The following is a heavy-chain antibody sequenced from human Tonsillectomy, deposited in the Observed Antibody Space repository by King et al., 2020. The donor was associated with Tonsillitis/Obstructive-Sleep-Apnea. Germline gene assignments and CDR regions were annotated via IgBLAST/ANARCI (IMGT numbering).Heavy chain of an antibody. CDR2: TDWDDEK. D-gene: IGHD3-3*01. CDR3: ARMSPYYDFWSGYGTYYFDY. CDR1: GFSLSTSGMC. V-gene: IGHV2-70*11. J-gene: IGHJ4*02. Sequence: TLKESGPSLVKPTQTLTLTCTFSGFSLSTSGMCVSWIRQPPGKALEWLARTDWDDEKYYSTSLKTRLTISKDNSKNQVVLTMTNMDPVDTATYYCARMSPYYDFWSGYGTYYFDYWGQGTLVTVSS.